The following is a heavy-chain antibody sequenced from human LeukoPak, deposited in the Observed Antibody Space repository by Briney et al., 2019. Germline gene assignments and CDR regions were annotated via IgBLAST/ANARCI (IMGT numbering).Heavy chain of an antibody. CDR2: ISWNSGSI. V-gene: IGHV3-9*01. CDR1: GFTFDDYA. Sequence: GRSLRLSCAASGFTFDDYAMHWVRQAPGKGLEWVSGISWNSGSIGYADSVKGRFTISRDNAKNTLYLQMNSLRAEDTAVYYCARVLKKYYDSSGNGAFDIWGQGTMVTVSS. CDR3: ARVLKKYYDSSGNGAFDI. D-gene: IGHD3-22*01. J-gene: IGHJ3*02.